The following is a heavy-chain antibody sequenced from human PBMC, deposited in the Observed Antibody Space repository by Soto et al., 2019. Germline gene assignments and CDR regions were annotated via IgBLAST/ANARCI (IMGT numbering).Heavy chain of an antibody. CDR3: AMVDVYVTPSPQDV. CDR2: INAYNGNT. D-gene: IGHD3-16*01. V-gene: IGHV1-18*01. Sequence: QVHLVQSGAEVKNPGASVKVSCKASGYSFTRYGIGWARQAPGQGLEWMGWINAYNGNTNYAQNLQGRLTLTTDTSTTTAYMELRSQRSNDTAIYYCAMVDVYVTPSPQDVWGQGTTVTVSS. J-gene: IGHJ6*02. CDR1: GYSFTRYG.